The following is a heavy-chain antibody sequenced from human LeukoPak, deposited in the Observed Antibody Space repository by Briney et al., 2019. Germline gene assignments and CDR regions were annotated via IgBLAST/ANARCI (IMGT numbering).Heavy chain of an antibody. CDR3: ARMIGSSWYRGGAFDI. CDR2: ISSSSSYI. Sequence: GGSLRLSCAASGFTFSSYSMNWVRQAPGKGLEWVSSISSSSSYIYYADSAKGRFTISRDNAKNSLYLQMNSLRAEDTAVYYCARMIGSSWYRGGAFDIWGQGTMVTVSS. CDR1: GFTFSSYS. J-gene: IGHJ3*02. D-gene: IGHD6-13*01. V-gene: IGHV3-21*01.